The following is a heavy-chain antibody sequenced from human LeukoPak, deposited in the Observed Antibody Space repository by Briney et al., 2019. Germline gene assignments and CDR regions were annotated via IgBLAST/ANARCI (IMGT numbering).Heavy chain of an antibody. V-gene: IGHV4-4*07. Sequence: SETLSLTCTVSGGSISSYYWSWIRQPAGTGLEWIGRIYTSGSTNYNPSLKSRVTMSVDTSKNQFSLKLSSVTAADTAVYYCARDDNRGYCSGGSCPPMDVWGKGTTVTVSS. CDR2: IYTSGST. CDR1: GGSISSYY. CDR3: ARDDNRGYCSGGSCPPMDV. J-gene: IGHJ6*04. D-gene: IGHD2-15*01.